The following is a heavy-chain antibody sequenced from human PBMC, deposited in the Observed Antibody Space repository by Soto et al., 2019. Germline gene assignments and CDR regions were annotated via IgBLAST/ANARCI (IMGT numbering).Heavy chain of an antibody. J-gene: IGHJ5*02. V-gene: IGHV3-30*18. D-gene: IGHD2-15*01. CDR2: LSFDGNSE. CDR1: GFTFSTHG. CDR3: AKAKVGGSTQRYCKS. Sequence: QVQLVESGGGVVQPGRSLRLSCETSGFTFSTHGMHWVRQAPGKGLEWVAVLSFDGNSEYNEDSVKGRFTISRDISKNTLYLEMDSLRDDYTAVYYCAKAKVGGSTQRYCKSWGQGTLVTVSS.